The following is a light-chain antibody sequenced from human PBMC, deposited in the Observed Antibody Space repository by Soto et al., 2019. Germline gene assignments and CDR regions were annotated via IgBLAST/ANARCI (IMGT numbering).Light chain of an antibody. Sequence: QSVLTQPASVSGSPGQSITISCTGTSSDIGGFYYVSWYQHHPGKDPKLMIYQVSNRPSGVSNRFSGSKSGNTASLTISGLQAEDEADYFCSSYSSSSTFYVFGAGTKVP. CDR3: SSYSSSSTFYV. CDR1: SSDIGGFYY. V-gene: IGLV2-14*01. J-gene: IGLJ1*01. CDR2: QVS.